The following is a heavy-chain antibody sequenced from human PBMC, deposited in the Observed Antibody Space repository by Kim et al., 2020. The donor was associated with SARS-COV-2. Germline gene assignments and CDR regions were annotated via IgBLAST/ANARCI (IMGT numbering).Heavy chain of an antibody. V-gene: IGHV4-39*01. J-gene: IGHJ3*02. CDR3: ARHSLDCSSTSCYHDAFDI. Sequence: SRVTISVDTSKNQFSLKLSSVTAADTAVYYCARHSLDCSSTSCYHDAFDIWGQGTMVTVSS. D-gene: IGHD2-2*01.